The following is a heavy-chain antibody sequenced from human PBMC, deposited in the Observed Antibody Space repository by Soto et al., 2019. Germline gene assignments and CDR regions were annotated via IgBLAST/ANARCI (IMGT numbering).Heavy chain of an antibody. CDR2: IYYGGTT. J-gene: IGHJ4*02. CDR3: ARGYDILTGYYGHFDY. D-gene: IGHD3-9*01. Sequence: SETLSLSCAVSGGSISSSSYYWGWIRQPPGQGLEWIATIYYGGTTYYKPSLKSRVTISVDMSKNQFSLRLNSVTAADTAVYFCARGYDILTGYYGHFDYWGQGTPVTVSS. V-gene: IGHV4-39*01. CDR1: GGSISSSSYY.